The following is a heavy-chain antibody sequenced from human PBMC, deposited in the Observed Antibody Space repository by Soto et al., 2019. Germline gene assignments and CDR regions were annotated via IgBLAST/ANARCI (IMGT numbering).Heavy chain of an antibody. Sequence: SETVSLTCTVSGGSISSSSYYWGWIRQPPGKGLEWIGSLFYSGSTHYNPSLKSRVTISVDTSKNQFSLKLSSVTAADTAVYYCASAYDILTGYYKVSNWFDPWGQGTLVTVSS. D-gene: IGHD3-9*01. J-gene: IGHJ5*02. CDR3: ASAYDILTGYYKVSNWFDP. CDR2: LFYSGST. V-gene: IGHV4-39*01. CDR1: GGSISSSSYY.